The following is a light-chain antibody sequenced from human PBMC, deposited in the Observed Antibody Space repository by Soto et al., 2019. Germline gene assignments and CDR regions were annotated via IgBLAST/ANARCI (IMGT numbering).Light chain of an antibody. Sequence: IQLTQSPSSLSASVGDRVTITCRASQGIGSYLAWYQQKPGKAPKLLIYAASTLQSGVPSRFSGSGSGTDFTLTISCLQSEDFATYYCQQYYSYPPTFGQGTKVDI. CDR2: AAS. CDR3: QQYYSYPPT. J-gene: IGKJ1*01. CDR1: QGIGSY. V-gene: IGKV1-9*01.